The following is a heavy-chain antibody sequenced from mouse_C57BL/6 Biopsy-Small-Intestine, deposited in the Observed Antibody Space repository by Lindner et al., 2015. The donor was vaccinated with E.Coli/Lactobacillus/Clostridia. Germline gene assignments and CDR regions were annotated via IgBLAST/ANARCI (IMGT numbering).Heavy chain of an antibody. D-gene: IGHD2-3*01. CDR2: IDPENGDT. CDR3: ARWGYFDY. J-gene: IGHJ2*01. CDR1: GFNIKDDY. Sequence: VQLQESGTELVRPGASVKLSCTASGFNIKDDYMHWVKQRPEQGLDWIGWIDPENGDTKYASKFKGKATFTTDTSSNTAYLQLSSLTSEDTAVYYCARWGYFDYWGQGTTLTVSS. V-gene: IGHV14-4*01.